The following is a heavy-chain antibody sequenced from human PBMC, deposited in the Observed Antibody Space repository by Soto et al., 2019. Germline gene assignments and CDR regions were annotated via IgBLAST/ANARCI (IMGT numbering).Heavy chain of an antibody. V-gene: IGHV4-31*03. D-gene: IGHD3-10*01. CDR1: GGSISSGGYY. CDR3: ARNYGSGSIDY. CDR2: IYYSGST. J-gene: IGHJ4*02. Sequence: SETLSLTCTVSGGSISSGGYYWSWIRQHPGKGLEWIGYIYYSGSTYYNPSLESRVTISVDTSKNQFSLKLSSVTAADTAVYYCARNYGSGSIDYWGQGTLVTVSS.